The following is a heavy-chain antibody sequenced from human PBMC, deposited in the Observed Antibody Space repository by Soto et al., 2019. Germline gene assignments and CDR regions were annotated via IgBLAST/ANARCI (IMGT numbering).Heavy chain of an antibody. V-gene: IGHV4-39*01. Sequence: SETLSLTCTVSGGSVTNSSYYWGWIRQSPGKGLEWIGSVYYRGRSYSKSSVKSRVTISVDTSKNRFSLSLNSVTASDTAVYFCVSQRTTVPTQAYFDYWGPGALVTV. CDR1: GGSVTNSSYY. CDR3: VSQRTTVPTQAYFDY. J-gene: IGHJ4*02. D-gene: IGHD4-17*01. CDR2: VYYRGRS.